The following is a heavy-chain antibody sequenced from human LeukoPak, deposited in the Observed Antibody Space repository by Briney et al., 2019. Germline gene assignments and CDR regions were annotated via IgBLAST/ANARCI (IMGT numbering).Heavy chain of an antibody. CDR3: AKDYSSSWYGVPPVDY. D-gene: IGHD6-13*01. Sequence: GGSLRLSCAASGFTFSSYGMHWVRQAPGKGPEWVAVISYDGSNKYYADSVKGRFTISRDNSKDTLYLQMNSLRAEDTAVYYCAKDYSSSWYGVPPVDYWGQGTLVTVSS. CDR2: ISYDGSNK. J-gene: IGHJ4*02. V-gene: IGHV3-30*18. CDR1: GFTFSSYG.